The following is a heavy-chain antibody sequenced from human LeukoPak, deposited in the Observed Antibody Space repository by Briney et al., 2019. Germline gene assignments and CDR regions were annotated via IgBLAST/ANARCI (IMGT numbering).Heavy chain of an antibody. J-gene: IGHJ4*02. V-gene: IGHV4-59*08. CDR2: IYYNGRT. Sequence: SETLSLTCTVSGGSISTYYWSWIRQPPGKGLEWIGYIYYNGRTDSNPSLRSRVAISVDASKNQFSLKLSSVTAADTAVYYCARHEGYGDYVGGQNWGQGTLVTVSS. D-gene: IGHD4-17*01. CDR3: ARHEGYGDYVGGQN. CDR1: GGSISTYY.